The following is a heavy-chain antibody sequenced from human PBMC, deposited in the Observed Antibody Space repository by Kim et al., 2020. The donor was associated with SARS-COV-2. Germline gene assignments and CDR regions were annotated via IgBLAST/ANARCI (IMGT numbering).Heavy chain of an antibody. V-gene: IGHV3-23*01. CDR1: GFTFNTYA. CDR3: AKSLKQQLIRSGAFDI. D-gene: IGHD6-13*01. CDR2: ISTGRGIAT. Sequence: GGSLRLSCAASGFTFNTYAMTWVRQAPGKVLEWVSIISTGRGIATYYAESVKGRFTISRDNSKNTLYLQMNSLRAEDTAVYYCAKSLKQQLIRSGAFDIWGRGTMVPVSS. J-gene: IGHJ3*02.